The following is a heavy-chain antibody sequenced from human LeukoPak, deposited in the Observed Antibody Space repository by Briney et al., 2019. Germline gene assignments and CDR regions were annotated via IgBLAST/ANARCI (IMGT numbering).Heavy chain of an antibody. D-gene: IGHD1-26*01. CDR1: GYSISSGYY. CDR2: IYRSGST. CDR3: ARGGSRKLDY. Sequence: PSETLSLTCTVSGYSISSGYYWVWIRPPPGKGLEWIGSIYRSGSTNYNPSLKSRVTISGDKSKNQFSLKLSSVTAADTAVYYCARGGSRKLDYWGQGTLVTVSS. V-gene: IGHV4-38-2*02. J-gene: IGHJ4*02.